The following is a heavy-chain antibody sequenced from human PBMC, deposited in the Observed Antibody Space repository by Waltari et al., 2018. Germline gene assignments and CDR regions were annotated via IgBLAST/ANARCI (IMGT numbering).Heavy chain of an antibody. CDR3: AMTYDSSGYYVDY. J-gene: IGHJ4*02. V-gene: IGHV3-23*04. CDR2: ISGSGGST. D-gene: IGHD3-22*01. CDR1: GFTFSSSA. Sequence: EVQLVESGEGLVQPGGSLRLSCAASGFTFSSSAMSWVRQAPGKGLEWVSAISGSGGSTYYADSVKGRFTISRDNSKNTLYLQMNSLRAEDTAVYYCAMTYDSSGYYVDYWGQGTLVTVSS.